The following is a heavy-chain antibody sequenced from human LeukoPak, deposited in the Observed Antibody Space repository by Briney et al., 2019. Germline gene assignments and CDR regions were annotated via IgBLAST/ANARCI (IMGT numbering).Heavy chain of an antibody. V-gene: IGHV3-48*01. CDR1: GFTFSSYS. D-gene: IGHD2-15*01. CDR2: ISSSSSTI. Sequence: GGSLRLSCAASGFTFSSYSMNWVRQAPGKGLEWVSYISSSSSTIYYADSVKGRFTISRGNAKNSLYLQMNSLRAEDTAVYYCARSAGYCSGGSCSGDNWFDPWGQGTLVTVSS. J-gene: IGHJ5*02. CDR3: ARSAGYCSGGSCSGDNWFDP.